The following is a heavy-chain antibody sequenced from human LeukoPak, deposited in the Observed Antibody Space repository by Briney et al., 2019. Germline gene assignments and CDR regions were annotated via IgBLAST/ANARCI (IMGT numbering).Heavy chain of an antibody. CDR3: ARGPNSNWSGLDF. CDR1: GFSFSGHW. D-gene: IGHD6-6*01. Sequence: GGYLRLSCTASGFSFSGHWMHWARQLPGKGLVWVSRISPTGSTTSYADSVKGRFTVSRDNAKNTLYLQVNNLRAEDTAVYYCARGPNSNWSGLDFWGQGTLLTVSS. V-gene: IGHV3-74*01. J-gene: IGHJ4*02. CDR2: ISPTGSTT.